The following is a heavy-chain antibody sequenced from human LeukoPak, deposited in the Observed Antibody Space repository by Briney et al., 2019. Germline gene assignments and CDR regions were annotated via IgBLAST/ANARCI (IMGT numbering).Heavy chain of an antibody. D-gene: IGHD1-26*01. CDR1: GFTVSSNY. J-gene: IGHJ4*02. Sequence: GGSLRLSCAASGFTVSSNYMSWVRQAAGKRLEWVSVIYSGGSTYYADFVKGRFTISRDNSKNTLYLQMNSLRAEDTAVYYCARDPGAREVGFDYWGQGTLVTVSS. V-gene: IGHV3-53*01. CDR3: ARDPGAREVGFDY. CDR2: IYSGGST.